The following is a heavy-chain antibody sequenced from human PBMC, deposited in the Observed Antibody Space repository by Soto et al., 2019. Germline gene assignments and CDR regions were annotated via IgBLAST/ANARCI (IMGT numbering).Heavy chain of an antibody. CDR3: AAGQLWLAPWAFDI. J-gene: IGHJ3*02. D-gene: IGHD5-18*01. CDR2: IDPSDSYT. Sequence: GESLKISCKGSGYSFTSYWISWVRQMPGKGLEWMGRIDPSDSYTNYSPSFQGHVTISADKSISTAYLQWSSLRASDTAMYYCAAGQLWLAPWAFDIWGQGTMVTVSS. CDR1: GYSFTSYW. V-gene: IGHV5-10-1*01.